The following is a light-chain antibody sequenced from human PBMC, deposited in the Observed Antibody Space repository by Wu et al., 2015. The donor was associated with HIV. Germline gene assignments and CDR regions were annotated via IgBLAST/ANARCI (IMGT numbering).Light chain of an antibody. CDR2: AAT. J-gene: IGKJ1*01. V-gene: IGKV1-33*01. Sequence: DIQMTQSPSSVSASVGDRVVISCRASQNIRNELAWYQHKPGEVPKLLIYAATLLEQGIEGRFQGSGLETNFSLTINGVQPGDFAVYFCQQGLSYPNTFGQGTIVDI. CDR3: QQGLSYPNT. CDR1: QNIRNE.